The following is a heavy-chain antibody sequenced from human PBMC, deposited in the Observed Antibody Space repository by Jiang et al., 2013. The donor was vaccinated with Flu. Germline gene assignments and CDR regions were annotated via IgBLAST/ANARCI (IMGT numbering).Heavy chain of an antibody. D-gene: IGHD3-10*01. CDR1: GVSLSTSPNF. J-gene: IGHJ6*02. CDR3: ARHFDRGVDNPYGMDV. CDR2: IYFSGAT. V-gene: IGHV4-39*01. Sequence: GLVKPSETLSLACTVSGVSLSTSPNFWGWIRQPPGKGLEWIGSIYFSGATYYNPSLKSRVTISLDTSKSQFSLKLSSVTAADTAVYYCARHFDRGVDNPYGMDVWGQGTTVTVSS.